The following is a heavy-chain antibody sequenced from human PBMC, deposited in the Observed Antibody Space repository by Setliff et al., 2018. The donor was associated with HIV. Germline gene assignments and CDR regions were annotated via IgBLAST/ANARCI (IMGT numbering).Heavy chain of an antibody. V-gene: IGHV4-34*01. CDR2: IDHSGST. J-gene: IGHJ3*02. CDR1: GGSLSDSF. Sequence: SETLSLTCAVYGGSLSDSFWGWIRHPPGKGLEWIGEIDHSGSTNYNSSLESRVTISRDMSKKQFSLKMTSVTAADAAVYFCARGLHYHGPGSHRLGAFDIWGRGTLVTVSS. D-gene: IGHD3-10*01. CDR3: ARGLHYHGPGSHRLGAFDI.